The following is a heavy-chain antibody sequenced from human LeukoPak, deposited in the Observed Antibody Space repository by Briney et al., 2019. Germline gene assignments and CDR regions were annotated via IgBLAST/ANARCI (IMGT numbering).Heavy chain of an antibody. V-gene: IGHV3-43*01. CDR3: AKEVDCPSDCLFFHS. CDR2: INRRGHT. D-gene: IGHD2-21*02. CDR1: VFTFDRFT. Sequence: GGSLRLSSAVSVFTFDRFTIHWVRRTPGPGLEWVSLINRRGHTFYADSVKGRFTISRDNSRNSVFLQMNSLRPEDTALYHCAKEVDCPSDCLFFHSWGQGTLVTVSS. J-gene: IGHJ4*02.